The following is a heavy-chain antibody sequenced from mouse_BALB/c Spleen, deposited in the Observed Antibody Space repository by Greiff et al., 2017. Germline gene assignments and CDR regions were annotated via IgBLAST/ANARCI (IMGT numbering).Heavy chain of an antibody. D-gene: IGHD2-3*01. V-gene: IGHV14-1*02. Sequence: EVQVVESGAELVRPGALVKLSCKASGFNIKDYYMHWVKQRPEQGLEWIGWIDPENGNTIYDPKFQGKASITADTSSNTAYLQLSSLTSEDTAVYYCARGSYDGYFFAYWGQGTLVTVSA. J-gene: IGHJ3*01. CDR1: GFNIKDYY. CDR2: IDPENGNT. CDR3: ARGSYDGYFFAY.